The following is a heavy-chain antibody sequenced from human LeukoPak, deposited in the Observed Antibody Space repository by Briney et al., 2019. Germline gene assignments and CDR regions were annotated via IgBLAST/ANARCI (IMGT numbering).Heavy chain of an antibody. V-gene: IGHV1-46*01. CDR2: INPSGGST. CDR3: ARAGHSGSYYYYYYMDV. CDR1: GYTFTSYY. Sequence: GASVKVSCKASGYTFTSYYMHWVRQAPGQGLEWMGIINPSGGSTSYAQKFQGRVTMTRDTSTSTVYMELSSLRSEDTAVYYCARAGHSGSYYYYYYMDVWGKGTTVTVSS. D-gene: IGHD1-26*01. J-gene: IGHJ6*03.